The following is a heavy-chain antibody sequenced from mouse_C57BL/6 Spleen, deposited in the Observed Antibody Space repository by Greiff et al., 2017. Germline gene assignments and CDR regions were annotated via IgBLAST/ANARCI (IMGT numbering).Heavy chain of an antibody. CDR3: AREDNGSGDWYSDV. CDR2: INPSTGGT. V-gene: IGHV1-42*01. D-gene: IGHD1-1*01. CDR1: GYSFTGYY. J-gene: IGHJ1*03. Sequence: EVQLQQSGPELVKPGASVKISCKASGYSFTGYYMNWVKQSPEKSLEWIGEINPSTGGTTYNQKFKAKATLTVDKSSSTAYMQLKSLTSEDSAVYYCAREDNGSGDWYSDVCGTGTTVTVSS.